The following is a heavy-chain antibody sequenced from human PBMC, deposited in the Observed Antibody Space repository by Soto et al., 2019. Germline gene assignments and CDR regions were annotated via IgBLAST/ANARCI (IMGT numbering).Heavy chain of an antibody. Sequence: RLCYAVADGAFARHGVSRISPIPGKGLEWVSSINSTTNYIYYGDSMKGRFTISRDNAKNSLYLEMNSLRAEDTAVYYCARESEDLTSVLEYLGQGTLVTVSP. CDR1: DGAFARHG. CDR3: ARESEDLTSVLEY. CDR2: INSTTNYI. J-gene: IGHJ4*02. V-gene: IGHV3-21*06.